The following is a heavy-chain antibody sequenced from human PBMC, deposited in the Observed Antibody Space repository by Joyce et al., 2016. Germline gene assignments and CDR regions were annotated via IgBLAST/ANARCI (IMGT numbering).Heavy chain of an antibody. CDR3: ATDSAPDF. CDR1: GFTFSSYG. CDR2: IWYDGSHK. V-gene: IGHV3-33*01. Sequence: QVQLVESGGGVVQPGRSLRLSCATSGFTFSSYGMHWVRQAPGKGLVWVALIWYDGSHKYYADSVKGRFTISRDNSKNTLSLQMNSLRAEDTAVYYCATDSAPDFWGQGALVIVSS. D-gene: IGHD2-15*01. J-gene: IGHJ4*02.